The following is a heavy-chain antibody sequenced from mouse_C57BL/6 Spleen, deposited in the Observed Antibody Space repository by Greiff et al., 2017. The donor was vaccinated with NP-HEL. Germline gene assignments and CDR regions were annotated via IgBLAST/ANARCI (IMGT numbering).Heavy chain of an antibody. J-gene: IGHJ1*03. D-gene: IGHD1-1*01. CDR3: ARDICYSSSYWYFDV. Sequence: QVQLQQSGPELVKPGASVKISCKASGYAFSSSWMNWVKQRPGKGLEWIGRIYPGDGDTNYNGKFKGKATLTADKSSSTAYMQLSSLTSEDSAVYCCARDICYSSSYWYFDVWGTGTTVTVSS. CDR1: GYAFSSSW. CDR2: IYPGDGDT. V-gene: IGHV1-82*01.